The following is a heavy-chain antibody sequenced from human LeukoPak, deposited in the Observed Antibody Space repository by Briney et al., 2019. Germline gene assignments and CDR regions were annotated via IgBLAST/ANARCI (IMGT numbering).Heavy chain of an antibody. J-gene: IGHJ6*02. CDR2: ISGSGGST. Sequence: GGSLRLSCAASGLTFSSNAMSWVRQAPGKGLEWVSAISGSGGSTYYADSVKGRFTISRDNSKNTLYLQMNSLRAEDTAVYYCAISSPRRYGMDVWGQGTTVTVSS. CDR1: GLTFSSNA. CDR3: AISSPRRYGMDV. V-gene: IGHV3-23*01.